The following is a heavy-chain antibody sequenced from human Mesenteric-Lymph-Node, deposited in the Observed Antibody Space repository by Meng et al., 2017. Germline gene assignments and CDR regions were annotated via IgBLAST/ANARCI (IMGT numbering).Heavy chain of an antibody. CDR3: ARFWDSYVYFDS. CDR2: INSISAGT. CDR1: GNTFTDYF. Sequence: AHLATCGAEVKKPWASLKAPGKASGNTFTDYFLHWVRQAPGKGLEWMGRINSISAGTNYAQKFQGRVTMTSDPSINTAYMELSRLRSDDTAVYYCARFWDSYVYFDSWGQGTLVTVSS. V-gene: IGHV1-2*06. D-gene: IGHD3-16*01. J-gene: IGHJ4*02.